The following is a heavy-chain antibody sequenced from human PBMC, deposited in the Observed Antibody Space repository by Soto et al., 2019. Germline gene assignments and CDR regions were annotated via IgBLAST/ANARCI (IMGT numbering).Heavy chain of an antibody. D-gene: IGHD2-2*01. CDR3: ARAHYEYCSSTSCHPFDY. Sequence: SETLSLTCAVYGGSFSGYYWSWIRQPPGKGLEWIGEINHSGSTNYNPSLKSRVTISVDTPKNQFSLKLSSVTAADTAVYYCARAHYEYCSSTSCHPFDYWGQGTLVTVSS. V-gene: IGHV4-34*01. J-gene: IGHJ4*02. CDR1: GGSFSGYY. CDR2: INHSGST.